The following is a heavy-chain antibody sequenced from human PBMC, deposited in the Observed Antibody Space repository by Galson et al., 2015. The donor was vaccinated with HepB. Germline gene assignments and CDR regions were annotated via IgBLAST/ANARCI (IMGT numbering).Heavy chain of an antibody. CDR2: ISFDGSTK. CDR1: GFTFSSYG. D-gene: IGHD6-6*01. Sequence: SLRLSCAASGFTFSSYGMHWVRQAPGKGLEWVAVISFDGSTKWYADPVKGRFTISRDNSKNTLYLQMSSLRIEDTAVYYCTKDHSALSSSVLDFWGQGTLLTVST. CDR3: TKDHSALSSSVLDF. J-gene: IGHJ4*02. V-gene: IGHV3-30*18.